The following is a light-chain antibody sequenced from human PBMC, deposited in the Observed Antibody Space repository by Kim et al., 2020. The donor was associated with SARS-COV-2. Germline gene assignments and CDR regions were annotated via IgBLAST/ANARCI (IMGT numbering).Light chain of an antibody. CDR3: NSRDSSGNQV. J-gene: IGLJ2*01. CDR2: GKN. V-gene: IGLV3-19*01. Sequence: SSELTQDPAVSVALGQTVMITCQGDSLRSYYASWYQQKPGQAPVLVIYGKNNRPSGIPDRFSGSSSGNTASLTITGAQAEDEADYYCNSRDSSGNQVFGGGTQLTVL. CDR1: SLRSYY.